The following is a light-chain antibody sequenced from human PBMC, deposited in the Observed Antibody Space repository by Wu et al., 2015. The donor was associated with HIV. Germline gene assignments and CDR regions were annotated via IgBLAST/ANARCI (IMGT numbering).Light chain of an antibody. CDR1: QSVNFNY. Sequence: EIVLTQSPGTLSLSPGERVTLSCRASQSVNFNYLAWYQQKPGQAPRLLIFAASNRATAIPDRFSGSGSGTDFTLTITRLEAEDFAVYYCQCLEAFGQGTKLEI. J-gene: IGKJ2*01. V-gene: IGKV3-20*01. CDR3: QCLEA. CDR2: AAS.